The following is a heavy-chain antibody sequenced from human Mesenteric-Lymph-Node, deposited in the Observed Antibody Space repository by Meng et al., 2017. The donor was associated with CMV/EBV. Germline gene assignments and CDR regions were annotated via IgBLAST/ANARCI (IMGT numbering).Heavy chain of an antibody. J-gene: IGHJ4*02. D-gene: IGHD4-17*01. V-gene: IGHV4-39*07. CDR3: ARDTLNDSGDYGPDY. Sequence: SETLSLTCTVSGGSISSRSYSWGWIRQPPGKGLEWIGSIYYSGSTYCNPSLKRRVTISVDTSKNQFSLKLSSVTAADTAVYYCARDTLNDSGDYGPDYWGQGTLVTVSS. CDR2: IYYSGST. CDR1: GGSISSRSYS.